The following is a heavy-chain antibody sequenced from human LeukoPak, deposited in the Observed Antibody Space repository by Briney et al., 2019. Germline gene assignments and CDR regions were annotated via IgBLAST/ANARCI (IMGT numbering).Heavy chain of an antibody. V-gene: IGHV3-30-3*01. Sequence: GGSLRLSCAVSGFTFSNYAIHWVRQAPGKGLEWVAVISYDGDSEKYADSVRGRFTISRYNSKNTVFLQMNRLRSADTAVYYCARDRAVVVPAVVQVAATAYYFDSWGQGTLVTVSS. CDR2: ISYDGDSE. D-gene: IGHD2-2*01. CDR1: GFTFSNYA. CDR3: ARDRAVVVPAVVQVAATAYYFDS. J-gene: IGHJ4*02.